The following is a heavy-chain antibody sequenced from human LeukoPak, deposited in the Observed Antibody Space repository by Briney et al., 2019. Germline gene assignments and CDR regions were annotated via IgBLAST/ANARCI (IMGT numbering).Heavy chain of an antibody. D-gene: IGHD3-3*01. Sequence: GGSLRLSCAASGFTFSSYSMNWVRQAPGKGLEWVSSISSSSSYIYYADSVKGRFTISRDNAKNSLYLQMNSLRAEDTAVYYCARNWVYYDFWSAPDDAFDIRGQGTMVTVSS. CDR1: GFTFSSYS. CDR3: ARNWVYYDFWSAPDDAFDI. CDR2: ISSSSSYI. V-gene: IGHV3-21*01. J-gene: IGHJ3*02.